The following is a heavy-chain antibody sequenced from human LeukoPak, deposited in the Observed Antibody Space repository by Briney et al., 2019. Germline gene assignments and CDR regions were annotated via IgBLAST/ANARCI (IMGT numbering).Heavy chain of an antibody. D-gene: IGHD3-22*01. CDR2: INSDGSST. CDR3: ARDLSSGYYFRGY. Sequence: GGSLRPSCAASGFTFSSYAMSWVRQAPGKGLEWVSRINSDGSSTSYADSVKGRFTISRDNAKNTLYLQMNSLRAEDTAVYYCARDLSSGYYFRGYWGQGTLVTVSS. CDR1: GFTFSSYA. V-gene: IGHV3-74*01. J-gene: IGHJ4*02.